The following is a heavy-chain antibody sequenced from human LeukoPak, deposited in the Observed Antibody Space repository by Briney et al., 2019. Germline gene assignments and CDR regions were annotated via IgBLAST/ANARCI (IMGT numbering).Heavy chain of an antibody. CDR3: AKDGGYYDILTGYLYYFDY. D-gene: IGHD3-9*01. V-gene: IGHV3-48*01. Sequence: QTGGSLRLSCAASGFTFSSYSMNWDRQAPGKGLEWVSYISSSSSTIYYADSVKGRFTISRDNSKNTLYLQMNSLRAEDTAVYYCAKDGGYYDILTGYLYYFDYWGQGTLVTVSS. CDR1: GFTFSSYS. CDR2: ISSSSSTI. J-gene: IGHJ4*02.